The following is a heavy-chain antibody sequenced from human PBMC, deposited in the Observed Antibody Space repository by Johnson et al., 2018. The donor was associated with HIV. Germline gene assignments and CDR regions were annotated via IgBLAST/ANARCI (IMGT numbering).Heavy chain of an antibody. Sequence: VQLVESGGGLIQPGGSLRLSCAASGFTVSSNYMSWVRQAPGKGLEWVSGINWNGGSTGYADSVKGRFTISRDNAKNSLYLQMNSLRAEDTALYYCARPPPGYYSSSYRDAFDIWGQGTMVTVSS. V-gene: IGHV3-20*04. CDR1: GFTVSSNY. J-gene: IGHJ3*02. CDR2: INWNGGST. D-gene: IGHD6-6*01. CDR3: ARPPPGYYSSSYRDAFDI.